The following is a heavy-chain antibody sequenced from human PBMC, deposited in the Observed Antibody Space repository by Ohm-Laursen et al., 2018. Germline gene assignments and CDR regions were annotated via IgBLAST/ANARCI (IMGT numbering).Heavy chain of an antibody. CDR1: GFTFDDYG. Sequence: SLRLSCAASGFTFDDYGLHWVRQAPGQGLEWVSGISWNSGSIGYADSVKGRFTISRDNAKNSLYLQMNSLRAEDTAVYYCVLGEWLDYWGQGTLVTGSS. V-gene: IGHV3-9*01. D-gene: IGHD3-16*01. J-gene: IGHJ4*02. CDR3: VLGEWLDY. CDR2: ISWNSGSI.